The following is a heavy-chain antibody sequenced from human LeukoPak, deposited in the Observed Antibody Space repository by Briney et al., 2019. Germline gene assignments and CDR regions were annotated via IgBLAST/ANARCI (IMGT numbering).Heavy chain of an antibody. J-gene: IGHJ1*01. V-gene: IGHV1-2*04. D-gene: IGHD2-2*01. CDR1: GYTFTGYY. CDR3: ARVAGYCSSTSCSAEYFQH. Sequence: GASVKVSCKASGYTFTGYYMHWVRQAPGQGLEWMGWINPNSGGTNYAQKFQGWVTMTRDTSISTAYMELSRLRSDDTAVYYCARVAGYCSSTSCSAEYFQHWGQGTLVTVSS. CDR2: INPNSGGT.